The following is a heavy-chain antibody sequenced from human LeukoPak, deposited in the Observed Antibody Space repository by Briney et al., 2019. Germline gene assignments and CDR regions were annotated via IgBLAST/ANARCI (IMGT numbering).Heavy chain of an antibody. CDR3: ARSPFYCSGGSCYPTLYYYYYGMDV. CDR1: GGTFSSYA. CDR2: IIPVFGTA. V-gene: IGHV1-69*13. Sequence: SVTVSCTASGGTFSSYAISWVRQAPGQGLEWMGGIIPVFGTANYAQKFQGRVTITADESTSTAYMELSSLRSEDTAVYYCARSPFYCSGGSCYPTLYYYYYGMDVWGQGTTVTVSS. D-gene: IGHD2-15*01. J-gene: IGHJ6*02.